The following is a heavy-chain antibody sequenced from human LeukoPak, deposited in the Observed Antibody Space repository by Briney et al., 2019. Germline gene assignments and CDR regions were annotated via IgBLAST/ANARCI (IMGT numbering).Heavy chain of an antibody. Sequence: VGSLRLSCAASGFTFSSYEMNWVRQAPGKGLEWVSYISSSGSTIYYADSVKGRFTISRDNAKNSLYLQMNSLRAEDTAVYYCARDRNKGGSYVPSGIFDYWGQGTLVTVSS. CDR3: ARDRNKGGSYVPSGIFDY. D-gene: IGHD1-26*01. J-gene: IGHJ4*02. V-gene: IGHV3-48*03. CDR2: ISSSGSTI. CDR1: GFTFSSYE.